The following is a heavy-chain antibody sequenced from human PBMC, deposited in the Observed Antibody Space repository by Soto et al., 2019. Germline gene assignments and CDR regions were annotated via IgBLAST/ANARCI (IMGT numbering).Heavy chain of an antibody. CDR1: GGSISSYY. D-gene: IGHD1-26*01. V-gene: IGHV4-59*01. J-gene: IGHJ4*02. CDR2: IYYSGST. CDR3: ARRSTTYYDFDY. Sequence: SETLSLTCTVSGGSISSYYWSWIRQPPGKGLEWIGYIYYSGSTNYNPSLESRVAISVDTSKNQFSLYLSSVTAADTAVYYCARRSTTYYDFDYWGRGTLVTVSS.